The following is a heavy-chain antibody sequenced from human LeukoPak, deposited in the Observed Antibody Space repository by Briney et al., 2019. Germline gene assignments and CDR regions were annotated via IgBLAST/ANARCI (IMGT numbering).Heavy chain of an antibody. CDR2: IYYSGST. V-gene: IGHV4-31*03. CDR3: ARAELELPSKLWFDP. Sequence: PSQTLSLTCTVSGGSISSGGYYWSWIRQHPGTGLEWIGYIYYSGSTYYNPSLKSRVTISVDTSKNQFSLKLSSVTAADTAVYYCARAELELPSKLWFDPWGQGTLVTVSS. CDR1: GGSISSGGYY. D-gene: IGHD1-7*01. J-gene: IGHJ5*02.